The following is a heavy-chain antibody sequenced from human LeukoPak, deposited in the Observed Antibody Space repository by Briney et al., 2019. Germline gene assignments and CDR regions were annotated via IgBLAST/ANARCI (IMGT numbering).Heavy chain of an antibody. CDR2: ISAYSGNT. V-gene: IGHV1-18*01. Sequence: ASVKVSCKASGYTFTSYGISWVRQAPGQGLEWMGWISAYSGNTNYAQKLQGRVTMTTDTSTSTAYMELRSLRSDDTAVYYCARGSSWYFDWLFFFDYWGQGTLVTVSS. CDR3: ARGSSWYFDWLFFFDY. J-gene: IGHJ4*02. CDR1: GYTFTSYG. D-gene: IGHD3-9*01.